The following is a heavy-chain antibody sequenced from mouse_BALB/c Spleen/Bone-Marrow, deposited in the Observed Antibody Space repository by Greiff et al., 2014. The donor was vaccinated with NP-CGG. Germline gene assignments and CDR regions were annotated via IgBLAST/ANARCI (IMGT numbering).Heavy chain of an antibody. D-gene: IGHD2-4*01. Sequence: QVQLKDSGAELVKPGASVKLSCKTSGYTFTSYWIQWVKQRPGQGLGWIGEIFPGTGTTYYNEKFKDKATLTIDTSSSTAYMQLSSLTSEDSAVYFCARKGISTLIAAAYYFDYWGQGSTLTVSS. CDR3: ARKGISTLIAAAYYFDY. CDR1: GYTFTSYW. V-gene: IGHV1S132*01. J-gene: IGHJ2*01. CDR2: IFPGTGTT.